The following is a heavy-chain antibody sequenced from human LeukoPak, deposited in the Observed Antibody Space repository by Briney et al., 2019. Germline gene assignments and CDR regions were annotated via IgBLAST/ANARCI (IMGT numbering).Heavy chain of an antibody. CDR2: INPNSGGT. J-gene: IGHJ4*02. V-gene: IGHV1-2*02. CDR3: ARGPWWLRSLPPFDY. D-gene: IGHD5-12*01. Sequence: GASVKVSCKASGYTFTGYYMHWVRQAPGQGLEWMGWINPNSGGTNYAQKFQGRVTMTRDTSISTAYMELSRLRSDDTAVYYCARGPWWLRSLPPFDYWGQGTLVTVSS. CDR1: GYTFTGYY.